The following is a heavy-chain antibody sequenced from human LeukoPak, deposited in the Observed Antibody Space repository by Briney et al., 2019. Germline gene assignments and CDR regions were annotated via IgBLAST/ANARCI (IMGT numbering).Heavy chain of an antibody. CDR1: GGSFSGYY. CDR2: INHSGST. CDR3: AVTYYYDSSGYFDY. J-gene: IGHJ4*02. V-gene: IGHV4-34*01. D-gene: IGHD3-22*01. Sequence: SETLSLTCAVYGGSFSGYYWSWIRQPPGKGLEWIGEINHSGSTNYNPSLKSRVTISVDTSKNQFALKLNSVTAADTAVYYCAVTYYYDSSGYFDYWGQGTLVTVSS.